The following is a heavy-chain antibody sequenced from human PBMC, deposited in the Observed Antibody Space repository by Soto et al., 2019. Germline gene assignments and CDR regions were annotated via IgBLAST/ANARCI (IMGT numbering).Heavy chain of an antibody. J-gene: IGHJ4*02. CDR3: ARVHDSTGYTFDS. V-gene: IGHV3-72*01. D-gene: IGHD3-22*01. Sequence: EVQLVESGGGLVQPGGSLRLSCAASGFTFSDYYMDWVRQAPGKGLEWVGRIRKKVNSYTTEYAASVRGRFIISRDDSRNSLSLQMNSLKTEDTAVYYCARVHDSTGYTFDSWGQGTLVTVSS. CDR1: GFTFSDYY. CDR2: IRKKVNSYTT.